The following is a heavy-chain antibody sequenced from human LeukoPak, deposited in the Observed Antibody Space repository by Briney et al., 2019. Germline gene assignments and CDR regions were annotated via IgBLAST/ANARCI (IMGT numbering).Heavy chain of an antibody. CDR3: ARSLTAIHSGGRDY. Sequence: GGSLRLSCAASGFTFSRYSMNWVRQAPGKGLEWASSVSSSSSYIYYADSVKGRFTISRDNAKNSLYLQMNSLRADDTAVYYCARSLTAIHSGGRDYWGQGTLVTVSS. V-gene: IGHV3-21*01. CDR2: VSSSSSYI. J-gene: IGHJ4*02. CDR1: GFTFSRYS. D-gene: IGHD2-15*01.